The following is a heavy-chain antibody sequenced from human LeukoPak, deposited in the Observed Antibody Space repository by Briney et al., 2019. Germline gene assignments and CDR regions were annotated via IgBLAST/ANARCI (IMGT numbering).Heavy chain of an antibody. J-gene: IGHJ4*02. Sequence: GESLKISCKGSGYSFTSYWIGWVRQMPGKGLEWMGIIYPGDSDTRYSPSFQGQVTTSADKSISTAYLQWSSLKASDTAMYYCARSTLTYYYDSSGYPLQNYFDYWGQGTLVTVSS. CDR3: ARSTLTYYYDSSGYPLQNYFDY. V-gene: IGHV5-51*01. CDR2: IYPGDSDT. CDR1: GYSFTSYW. D-gene: IGHD3-22*01.